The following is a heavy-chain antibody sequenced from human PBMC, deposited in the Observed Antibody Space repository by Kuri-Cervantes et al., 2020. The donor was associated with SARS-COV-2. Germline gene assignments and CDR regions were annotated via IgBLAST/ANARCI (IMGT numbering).Heavy chain of an antibody. D-gene: IGHD2-2*01. CDR1: GFTFSSYW. V-gene: IGHV3-74*01. J-gene: IGHJ5*02. CDR3: ARGQVVVVPAATPGGWFDP. CDR2: INSDGSST. Sequence: GESLKISCAASGFTFSSYWMHWVRQAPGKGLVWVSRINSDGSSTSYADSVKGRFTISRDNAKNTLYLQMNSLRAEDTAVYYCARGQVVVVPAATPGGWFDPWGQGTLVTVSS.